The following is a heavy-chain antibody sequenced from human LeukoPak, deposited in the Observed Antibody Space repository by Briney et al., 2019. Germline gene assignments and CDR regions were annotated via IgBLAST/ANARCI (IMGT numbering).Heavy chain of an antibody. J-gene: IGHJ4*02. D-gene: IGHD4-11*01. CDR3: TREYLTVSYFDY. Sequence: GGSLRLSCAASGFTVSSNYMSWVRQAPGKGLEWEANIKQDGSEQYYVDSVKGRFTISRDNAKNSLFLQMNSLRGEDTAVYYCTREYLTVSYFDYWGQGTLVTVSS. V-gene: IGHV3-7*05. CDR2: IKQDGSEQ. CDR1: GFTVSSNY.